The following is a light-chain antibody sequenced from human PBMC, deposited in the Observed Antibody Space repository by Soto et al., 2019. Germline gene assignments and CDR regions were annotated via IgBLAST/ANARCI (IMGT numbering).Light chain of an antibody. CDR2: GAS. CDR3: QPYNNWPPGT. Sequence: EIVMTQSPATLSVSPGERATLSCRASQSVSSNLAWYQQKPGQAPRLLIYGASTRATGIPARFSGSGSGTEFTFIISSLPSEDFALYYCQPYNNWPPGTFGPGTKVDIK. V-gene: IGKV3-15*01. CDR1: QSVSSN. J-gene: IGKJ3*01.